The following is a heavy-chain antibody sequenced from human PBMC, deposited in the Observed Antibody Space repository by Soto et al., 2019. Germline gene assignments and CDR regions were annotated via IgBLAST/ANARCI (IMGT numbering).Heavy chain of an antibody. V-gene: IGHV4-59*12. Sequence: QVQLQESGPGLVKPSETLSLICTVSGGSISSYYWSWIRQPPGKGLEWSGYIYYTGSTNYNPSLKGRVTISVDTSKNQFSLKLASVTAADTAVYYCARFVPCSYGTCALDYWGQGTLVTVSS. CDR1: GGSISSYY. CDR2: IYYTGST. CDR3: ARFVPCSYGTCALDY. D-gene: IGHD2-15*01. J-gene: IGHJ4*02.